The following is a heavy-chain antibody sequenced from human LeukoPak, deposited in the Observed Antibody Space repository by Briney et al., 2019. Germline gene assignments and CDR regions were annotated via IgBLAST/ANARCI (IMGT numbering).Heavy chain of an antibody. CDR2: IKQDGSGK. Sequence: GSLRLSCAASGFTFSSYWMSWVCQAPGKGLEWVANIKQDGSGKYCVDSVKGRFTISRDNAKNSLYLQMNSLRAEDTAVYYCARNSAYYFDYWGQGTLVTVSS. CDR3: ARNSAYYFDY. CDR1: GFTFSSYW. V-gene: IGHV3-7*01. D-gene: IGHD3-10*01. J-gene: IGHJ4*02.